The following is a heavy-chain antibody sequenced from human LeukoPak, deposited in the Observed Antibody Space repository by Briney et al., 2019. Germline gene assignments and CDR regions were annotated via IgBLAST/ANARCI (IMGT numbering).Heavy chain of an antibody. CDR2: IYYSGST. CDR1: GGSISSYY. J-gene: IGHJ6*02. V-gene: IGHV4-59*01. D-gene: IGHD4-17*01. CDR3: ARGPTVNNYYYGMDV. Sequence: PSETLSLTCTVSGGSISSYYWSWIRQPPGKGLEWIGYIYYSGSTTYNPSLKSRVTMSVDTSKKQFSLKVSSVTAADTAVYFCARGPTVNNYYYGMDVWGQGTTVTGSS.